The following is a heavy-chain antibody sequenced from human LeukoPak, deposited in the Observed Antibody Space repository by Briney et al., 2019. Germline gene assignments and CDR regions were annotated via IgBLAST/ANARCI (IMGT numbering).Heavy chain of an antibody. CDR3: TRMRGYTYGYWYLDL. CDR2: MNPTSGNT. CDR1: GYTFTSYD. Sequence: ASVKVSCKAAGYTFTSYDINWVRQAPGQGLEWMGWMNPTSGNTGYAQKFQGRVTMTRDASMATAYMELSSLTSEDTALYYCTRMRGYTYGYWYLDLWGRGTPVTVSS. D-gene: IGHD5-18*01. V-gene: IGHV1-8*01. J-gene: IGHJ2*01.